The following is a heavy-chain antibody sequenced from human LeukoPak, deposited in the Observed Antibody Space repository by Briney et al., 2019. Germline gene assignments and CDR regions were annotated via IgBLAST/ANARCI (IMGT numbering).Heavy chain of an antibody. Sequence: PSETLSLTCTVSGGSISSSSYYWGWIRQPPGKGLEWIGSIYYSGSTYYNPSLKSRVTISVDTSKNQFSLKLSSVTAADTAVYYCAGTIAAAGTQWFDPWGQGTLVTVSS. CDR1: GGSISSSSYY. CDR2: IYYSGST. CDR3: AGTIAAAGTQWFDP. J-gene: IGHJ5*02. D-gene: IGHD6-13*01. V-gene: IGHV4-39*01.